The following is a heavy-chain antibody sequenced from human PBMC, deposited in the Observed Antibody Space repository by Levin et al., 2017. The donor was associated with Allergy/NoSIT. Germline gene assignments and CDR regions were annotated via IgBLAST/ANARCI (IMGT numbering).Heavy chain of an antibody. CDR1: GFTISYIY. CDR2: IYVDGST. J-gene: IGHJ4*02. D-gene: IGHD5-12*01. V-gene: IGHV3-53*01. CDR3: ARGGHSGYDFGY. Sequence: GGSLRLSCAASGFTISYIYMNWVRQAPGKGLEWVSTIYVDGSTYYADSVKGRFTISRDNSKNTLSLQMNSLRAEDTAVYYCARGGHSGYDFGYWGQGTLVTVSS.